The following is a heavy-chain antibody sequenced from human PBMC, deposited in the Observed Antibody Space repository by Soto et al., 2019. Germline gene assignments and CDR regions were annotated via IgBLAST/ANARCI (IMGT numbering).Heavy chain of an antibody. J-gene: IGHJ3*02. CDR3: ASPGGCSSTSCYISDAFDI. V-gene: IGHV1-8*01. D-gene: IGHD2-2*02. CDR1: GYTFTSYD. CDR2: MNPNSGNT. Sequence: ASVKVSCKASGYTFTSYDINWVRQATGQGLEWMGWMNPNSGNTGYAQKFQGRVTMTRNTSISTAYMELSSLRSEETAVYYCASPGGCSSTSCYISDAFDIWGQGTMVTVSS.